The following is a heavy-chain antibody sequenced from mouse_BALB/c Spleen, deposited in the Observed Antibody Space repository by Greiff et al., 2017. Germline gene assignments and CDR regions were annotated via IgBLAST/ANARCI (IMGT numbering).Heavy chain of an antibody. CDR2: ISSGGGST. Sequence: EVKLMESGGGLVKPGGSLKLSCAASGFAFSSYDMSWVRQTPEKRLEWVAYISSGGGSTYYPDTVKGRFTISRDNAKNTLYLQMSSLKSEDTAMYYCARQWDEDYAMDYWGQGTSVTVSS. J-gene: IGHJ4*01. D-gene: IGHD4-1*01. CDR3: ARQWDEDYAMDY. CDR1: GFAFSSYD. V-gene: IGHV5-12-1*01.